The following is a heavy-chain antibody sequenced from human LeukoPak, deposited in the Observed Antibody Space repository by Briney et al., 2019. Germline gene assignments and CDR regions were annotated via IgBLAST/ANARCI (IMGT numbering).Heavy chain of an antibody. CDR2: MYYSGST. V-gene: IGHV4-39*01. D-gene: IGHD5-24*01. Sequence: SETLSLTCTVSGGSFSSSSHYWGWVRQPPGKGLEWIGSMYYSGSTYYNASLRSRVTISVDTSRDQFSLKLSSVTAADTAVYYCARHFDRYGYKSNAFDIWGQGTMVTVST. J-gene: IGHJ3*02. CDR1: GGSFSSSSHY. CDR3: ARHFDRYGYKSNAFDI.